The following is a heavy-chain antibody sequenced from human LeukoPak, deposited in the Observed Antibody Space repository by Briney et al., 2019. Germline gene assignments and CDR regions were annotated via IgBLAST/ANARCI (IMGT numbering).Heavy chain of an antibody. CDR2: LTGSGDNT. Sequence: GGSLRLSCVASGFTFSGYGMTWVRQAPGKGLEWVSSLTGSGDNTYYADSVKGRFTISRDNSRKTLYLQMNSLTVGDTAAYYCAKNNDIIAVSGRPDYWGQGTLVAVSS. J-gene: IGHJ4*02. V-gene: IGHV3-23*01. CDR3: AKNNDIIAVSGRPDY. D-gene: IGHD6-13*01. CDR1: GFTFSGYG.